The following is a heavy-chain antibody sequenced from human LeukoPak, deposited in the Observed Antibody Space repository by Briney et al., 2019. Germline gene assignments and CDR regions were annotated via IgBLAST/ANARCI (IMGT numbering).Heavy chain of an antibody. J-gene: IGHJ4*02. D-gene: IGHD1-26*01. Sequence: GGSLRLSCAASGFTFSNYAMSWVRQAPGKGLEWVSAISVSGGSTYYADSVKGRFTISRDSSKNTLYLQMNTLRAEDTALYYWAKGIKWELPFDYWGQGTLVTVSS. V-gene: IGHV3-23*01. CDR2: ISVSGGST. CDR3: AKGIKWELPFDY. CDR1: GFTFSNYA.